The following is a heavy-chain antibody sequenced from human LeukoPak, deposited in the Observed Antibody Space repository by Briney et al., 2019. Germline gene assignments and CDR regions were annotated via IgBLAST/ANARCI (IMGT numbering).Heavy chain of an antibody. Sequence: GGSLRLSCAASGFTFSDYYMSWIRQAPGKGLEWVSYISSSGSTIYYADSVKGRFTISRDNAKNSLYLQMNSLRAEDTAVYYCARCIAAAGGWDPYYYYYYGMDVWGQGTTVTVSS. V-gene: IGHV3-11*01. D-gene: IGHD6-13*01. CDR2: ISSSGSTI. CDR3: ARCIAAAGGWDPYYYYYYGMDV. CDR1: GFTFSDYY. J-gene: IGHJ6*02.